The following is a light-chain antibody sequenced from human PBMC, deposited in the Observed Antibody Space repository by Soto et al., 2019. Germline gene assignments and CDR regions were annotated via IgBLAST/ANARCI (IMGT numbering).Light chain of an antibody. Sequence: DIQLTQSPSTLSASVGDRVNITCRTSQSISIWLAWYQQKAGIAPNLLIYDAYTLNSGVPSRFSGSGSGTEFTLTISGLQPDDCGIYYCQEYNSSRTFGQGTKVAVK. V-gene: IGKV1-5*01. CDR3: QEYNSSRT. CDR1: QSISIW. CDR2: DAY. J-gene: IGKJ1*01.